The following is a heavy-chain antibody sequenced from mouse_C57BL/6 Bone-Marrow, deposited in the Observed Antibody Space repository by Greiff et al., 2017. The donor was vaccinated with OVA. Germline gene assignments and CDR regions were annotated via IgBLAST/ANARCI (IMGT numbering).Heavy chain of an antibody. CDR1: EYAFTNYL. V-gene: IGHV1-54*01. CDR3: ARLPYWYFDV. CDR2: INPGSGGT. J-gene: IGHJ1*03. Sequence: QVQLQQSGAELVRPGTSVKVSCKASEYAFTNYLIEWVKQRPGQGLEWIGVINPGSGGTNYNEKFKGKATLTADKSSSTAYMQLSSLTSEDSAVYFCARLPYWYFDVWGTGTTVTVSS.